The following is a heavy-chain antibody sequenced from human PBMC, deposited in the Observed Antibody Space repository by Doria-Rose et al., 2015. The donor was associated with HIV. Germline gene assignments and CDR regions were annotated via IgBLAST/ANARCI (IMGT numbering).Heavy chain of an antibody. V-gene: IGHV3-30-3*01. D-gene: IGHD6-13*01. Sequence: YAMHWVRQAAGKGPEWVAVTTYDGSQKFYADSVQGRFIISTDNSKNTLYLQMNSLRAEDTAVYYCARANSSSWHNFDYWGQGTLVTVSS. CDR3: ARANSSSWHNFDY. CDR1: YA. CDR2: TTYDGSQK. J-gene: IGHJ4*02.